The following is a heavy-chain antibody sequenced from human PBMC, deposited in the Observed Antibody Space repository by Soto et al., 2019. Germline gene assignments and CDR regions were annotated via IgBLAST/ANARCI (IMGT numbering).Heavy chain of an antibody. J-gene: IGHJ5*02. D-gene: IGHD1-7*01. CDR3: ARDSGNTITGTTWGFDP. CDR1: GGSISSGGYS. CDR2: IYYSGSS. Sequence: SETLSLTCAVSGGSISSGGYSWSWIRQPPGKGLEWIGYIYYSGSSYYNPSLKSRVTISVDTSKNQFSLKLNSVTAADTAVYYCARDSGNTITGTTWGFDPWGQGTLVTVSS. V-gene: IGHV4-30-2*01.